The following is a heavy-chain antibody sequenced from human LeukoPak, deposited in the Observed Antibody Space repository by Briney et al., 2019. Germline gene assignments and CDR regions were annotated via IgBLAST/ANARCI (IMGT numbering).Heavy chain of an antibody. CDR3: ARDMNPTHYFDY. V-gene: IGHV4-38-2*02. Sequence: SETLSLTCNVSGFSISSGYYWGWIRPAPGKGLEWIGSIYHSGYTHYNPSLKGRVTISVDTSKNDFSLKPSSVAAADTAIYYCARDMNPTHYFDYWGQGTLVTVSS. CDR1: GFSISSGYY. CDR2: IYHSGYT. D-gene: IGHD2-15*01. J-gene: IGHJ4*02.